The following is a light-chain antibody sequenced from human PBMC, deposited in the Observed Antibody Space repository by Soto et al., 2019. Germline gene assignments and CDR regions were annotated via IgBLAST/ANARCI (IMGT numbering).Light chain of an antibody. CDR1: SNDVGGYNF. Sequence: QSVLTQPRSVSGSPGQSVTIPCTGTSNDVGGYNFVSWYQQHPGKVPKLFIYDVSRRPSGVPDRFSGSKSGNTASLTISGLQAEDEADYYCSSYAGSYTLVFGGGTKVTVL. CDR2: DVS. CDR3: SSYAGSYTLV. J-gene: IGLJ2*01. V-gene: IGLV2-11*01.